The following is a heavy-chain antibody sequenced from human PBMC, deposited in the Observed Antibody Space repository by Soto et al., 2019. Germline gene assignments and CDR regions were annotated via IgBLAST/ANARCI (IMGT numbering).Heavy chain of an antibody. CDR2: ITRTDST. J-gene: IGHJ4*02. CDR1: GFTFSNYA. D-gene: IGHD1-26*01. CDR3: AKALVGEVGATDY. Sequence: GSLRRSCSASGFTFSNYAMSCVRQSPGKGLEWVSAITRTDSTYYADSVKGRFTISRDNSRNTLYLQMNSLGAEDAALYYCAKALVGEVGATDYWGQGTLVTVSS. V-gene: IGHV3-23*01.